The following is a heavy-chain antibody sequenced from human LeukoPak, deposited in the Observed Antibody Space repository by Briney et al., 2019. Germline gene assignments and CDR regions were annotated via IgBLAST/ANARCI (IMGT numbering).Heavy chain of an antibody. D-gene: IGHD3-16*01. V-gene: IGHV1-58*01. CDR2: IVVGGGNT. Sequence: GASVKVSCKASGFTFTSSAVQWVRQARGQRLEWIGWIVVGGGNTNYAQKFQERVTITRDMSTSTAYMELSSLRSEDTAVYYCAASGGGLWLIDYWGQGTLVTVSS. CDR1: GFTFTSSA. CDR3: AASGGGLWLIDY. J-gene: IGHJ4*02.